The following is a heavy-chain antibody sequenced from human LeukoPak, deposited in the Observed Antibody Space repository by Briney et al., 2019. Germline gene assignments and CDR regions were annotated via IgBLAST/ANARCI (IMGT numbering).Heavy chain of an antibody. Sequence: PGRSLRLSCAASGFTFSSYGMHWVRQAPGKGLEWVAVIWYDGSNKYYADSVKGRFTISRDNSKNTLYLQMNSLRAEDTAVYYCAKATSAVEWSPISYYFDYWGQGTLVTVSS. D-gene: IGHD3-3*01. V-gene: IGHV3-33*06. CDR2: IWYDGSNK. J-gene: IGHJ4*02. CDR1: GFTFSSYG. CDR3: AKATSAVEWSPISYYFDY.